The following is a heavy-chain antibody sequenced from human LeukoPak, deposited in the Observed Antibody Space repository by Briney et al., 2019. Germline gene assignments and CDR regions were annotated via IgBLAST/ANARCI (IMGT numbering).Heavy chain of an antibody. CDR3: ARDNYPDY. Sequence: TGGSLRLSCAASGFTFSSYAMHWVRQAPGKGLEWVAVISYDGSNKYYADSVKGRFTISRDNSKNTLYLQMNSLRAEDTAVYYCARDNYPDYWGQGTLVTVSS. D-gene: IGHD4-11*01. CDR1: GFTFSSYA. J-gene: IGHJ4*02. CDR2: ISYDGSNK. V-gene: IGHV3-30*04.